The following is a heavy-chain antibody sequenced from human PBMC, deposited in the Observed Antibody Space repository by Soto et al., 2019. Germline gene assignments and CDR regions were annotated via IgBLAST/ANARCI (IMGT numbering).Heavy chain of an antibody. CDR2: IYYSGST. V-gene: IGHV4-61*01. CDR3: ARAYYYDSSGYPYYFDY. J-gene: IGHJ4*02. D-gene: IGHD3-22*01. CDR1: GGSVSSGSYY. Sequence: SETLSLTCTVSGGSVSSGSYYWSWIRQPPGKGLEWIGYIYYSGSTNYNPSLKSRVTISVDTSKNQFSLKLSSVTAADTAVYYCARAYYYDSSGYPYYFDYWGQGTLVTVSS.